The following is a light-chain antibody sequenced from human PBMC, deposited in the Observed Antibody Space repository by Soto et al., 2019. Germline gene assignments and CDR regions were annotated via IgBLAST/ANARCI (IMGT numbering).Light chain of an antibody. V-gene: IGKV3-15*01. CDR3: QQYNNWPYT. CDR1: QSVSSN. CDR2: GAS. J-gene: IGKJ2*01. Sequence: EIVMTQSPATLSVSPGERATLSCRASQSVSSNLAWYQQKPGQAPRLLIYGASTRATGIPARCSGSGSGTEFPLTISSLQSEGFAGYCCQQYNNWPYTFGQGTKLEIK.